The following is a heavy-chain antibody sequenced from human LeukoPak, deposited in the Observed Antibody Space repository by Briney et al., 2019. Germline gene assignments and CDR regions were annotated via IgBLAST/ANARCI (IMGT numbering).Heavy chain of an antibody. CDR1: GFTFSSFS. CDR2: ISYDGSNK. V-gene: IGHV3-30-3*01. D-gene: IGHD3-10*01. Sequence: GGSLRLSCATSGFTFSSFSMNWVRQAPGKGLEWVAVISYDGSNKYYADSVRGRFTISRDNAKNTVYLQMNSLRAEDTAVYYCARDGFGESYLDYWGQGTLVTVSS. J-gene: IGHJ4*02. CDR3: ARDGFGESYLDY.